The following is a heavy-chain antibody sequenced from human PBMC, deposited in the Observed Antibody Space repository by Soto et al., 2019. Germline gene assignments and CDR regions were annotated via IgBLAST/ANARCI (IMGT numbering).Heavy chain of an antibody. V-gene: IGHV3-30*09. CDR1: GFSVSAYT. Sequence: QVQLVESGGGVVQPGRSLRLSCAASGFSVSAYTVHWVRQAPGKGLEWVAVISSDGNHKYYTDSVKGRFAISRDTSTNTVFLQMNSLGPEDTAVYYCARWEQPIFEYWGQGTLVTVS. D-gene: IGHD1-1*01. J-gene: IGHJ4*02. CDR3: ARWEQPIFEY. CDR2: ISSDGNHK.